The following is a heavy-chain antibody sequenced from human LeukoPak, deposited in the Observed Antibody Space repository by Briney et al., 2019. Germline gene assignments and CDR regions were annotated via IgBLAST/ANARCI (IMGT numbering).Heavy chain of an antibody. CDR2: INSDGSSI. V-gene: IGHV3-74*01. Sequence: QPGGSLRLSCAASGFTFSSYWMHWVRQAPGKGLVCLSRINSDGSSISYADSVKGRFTISRDNAKNTLYLQMNSLRAEDTAVYYCARAGGSGSSFDYWGQGTLVTVSS. J-gene: IGHJ4*02. CDR3: ARAGGSGSSFDY. D-gene: IGHD3-10*01. CDR1: GFTFSSYW.